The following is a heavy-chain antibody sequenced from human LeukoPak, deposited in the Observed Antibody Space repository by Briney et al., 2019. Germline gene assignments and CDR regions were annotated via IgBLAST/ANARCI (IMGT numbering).Heavy chain of an antibody. Sequence: SETLSLTCAVYGGSFSGYYWSWIRQPPGKGLEWIGYIYYSGSTNYNPSLKSRVTISVDTSKNQFSLKLSSVTAADTAVYYCARGRAGPILVYWGQGTLVTVSS. J-gene: IGHJ4*02. V-gene: IGHV4-59*01. CDR3: ARGRAGPILVY. CDR1: GGSFSGYY. CDR2: IYYSGST. D-gene: IGHD3-3*01.